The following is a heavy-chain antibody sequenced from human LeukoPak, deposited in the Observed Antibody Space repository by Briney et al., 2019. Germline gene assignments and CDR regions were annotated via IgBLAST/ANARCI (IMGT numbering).Heavy chain of an antibody. CDR3: ARRGDFGVARAGFDP. V-gene: IGHV1-69*05. CDR2: IIPIFGTA. D-gene: IGHD3-3*01. CDR1: GGTFSSYA. Sequence: VASVKVSCKSSGGTFSSYAISWVRQAPGQGLEWMGGIIPIFGTANYAQKFQGRVTITTDESTSTAYMELSSLRSEDTAVYYCARRGDFGVARAGFDPWGQGTLVTVSS. J-gene: IGHJ5*02.